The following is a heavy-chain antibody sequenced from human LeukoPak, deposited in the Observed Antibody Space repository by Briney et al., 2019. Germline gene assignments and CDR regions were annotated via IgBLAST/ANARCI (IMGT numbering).Heavy chain of an antibody. CDR1: GVSISSSNSY. J-gene: IGHJ4*02. CDR3: ARQTGSGLFILP. V-gene: IGHV4-39*01. CDR2: IYYSGNT. D-gene: IGHD3/OR15-3a*01. Sequence: PSETLSLTCTVSGVSISSSNSYWGWIRQPPGKGLEWIGSIYYSGNTYYNASLKSQVSISIDTSKNQFSLRLSSVTAADTAVYYCARQTGSGLFILPGGQGTLVTVSS.